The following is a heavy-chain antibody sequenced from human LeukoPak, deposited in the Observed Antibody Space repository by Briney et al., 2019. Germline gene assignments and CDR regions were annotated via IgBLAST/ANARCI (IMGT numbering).Heavy chain of an antibody. Sequence: SETLSLTCTVSGGSISSYYWSWIRQPPGKGLEWIGYIYYSGSTNYNPSLKSRVTISVDTSKNQFSLKLSSVTAADTAVYYCARIQQPRSYYYYYGMDVWGKGTTVTVSS. CDR2: IYYSGST. CDR3: ARIQQPRSYYYYYGMDV. D-gene: IGHD5-18*01. J-gene: IGHJ6*04. V-gene: IGHV4-59*01. CDR1: GGSISSYY.